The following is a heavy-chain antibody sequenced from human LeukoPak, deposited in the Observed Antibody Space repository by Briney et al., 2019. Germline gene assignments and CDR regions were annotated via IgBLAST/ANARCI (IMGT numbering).Heavy chain of an antibody. CDR2: INQDGSEK. D-gene: IGHD3-22*01. CDR3: ASTPETYYYDSSGYSYFDY. Sequence: PGGSLRLSCEASGFTFSDFWMNWVRQAPGKGPEWVANINQDGSEKYYVGSVKGRFTISRDNAKNSLYLQMNSLRAEDTAVYYCASTPETYYYDSSGYSYFDYWGQGTLVTVSS. J-gene: IGHJ4*02. V-gene: IGHV3-7*01. CDR1: GFTFSDFW.